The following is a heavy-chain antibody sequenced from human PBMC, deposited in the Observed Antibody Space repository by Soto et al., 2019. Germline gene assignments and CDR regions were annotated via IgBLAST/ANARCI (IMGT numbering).Heavy chain of an antibody. Sequence: QVQLQESGPGLVKPSETLSLTCTVSGGSISSYYWSWIRQPPGRGLEWIGYIYYSGSTNYNPSLKSRVPLSVDTSKNQFSLTLSSVTAADTAVYYCARYNWYFDLWGRGTLVTVSS. CDR1: GGSISSYY. CDR2: IYYSGST. CDR3: ARYNWYFDL. J-gene: IGHJ2*01. V-gene: IGHV4-59*08.